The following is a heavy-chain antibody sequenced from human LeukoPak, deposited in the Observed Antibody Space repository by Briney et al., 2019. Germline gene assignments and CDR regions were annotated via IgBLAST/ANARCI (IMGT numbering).Heavy chain of an antibody. CDR2: INAGNGNT. J-gene: IGHJ4*02. D-gene: IGHD5-18*01. Sequence: GASVKVSCKASGYTFTSYAMHWVRQAPGQRLEWMGWINAGNGNTKYSQEFQGRVTITRDTSASTAYMELSSLRSEDMAVYYCARTATTAMVTYLSYWGQGTLVTVSS. V-gene: IGHV1-3*03. CDR1: GYTFTSYA. CDR3: ARTATTAMVTYLSY.